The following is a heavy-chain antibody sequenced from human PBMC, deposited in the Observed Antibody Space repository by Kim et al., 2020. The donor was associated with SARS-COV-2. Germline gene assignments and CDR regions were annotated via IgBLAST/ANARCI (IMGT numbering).Heavy chain of an antibody. V-gene: IGHV1-8*01. CDR3: ARADILTGNGMDV. D-gene: IGHD3-9*01. Sequence: GIEQNFQGRVTMTRNTSISTAYMELSSLRSEDTAVYYCARADILTGNGMDVWGQGTTVTVSS. J-gene: IGHJ6*02.